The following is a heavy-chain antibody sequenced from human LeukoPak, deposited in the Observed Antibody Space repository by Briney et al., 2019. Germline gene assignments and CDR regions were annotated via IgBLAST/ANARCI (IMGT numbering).Heavy chain of an antibody. V-gene: IGHV4-59*10. CDR3: ARYRGVGFYYFDY. D-gene: IGHD3-10*01. CDR2: IYTSGST. Sequence: NPSETLSLTCAVSGGSITSDYWSWIRQPPGKGLEWIGRIYTSGSTNYNPSLKSRVTVSLDTSKNQFSLKLSSVTAADTAVYYCARYRGVGFYYFDYWGQGTLVTVSS. J-gene: IGHJ4*02. CDR1: GGSITSDY.